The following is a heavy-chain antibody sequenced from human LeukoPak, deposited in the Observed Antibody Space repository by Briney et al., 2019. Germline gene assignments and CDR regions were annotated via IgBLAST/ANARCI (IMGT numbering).Heavy chain of an antibody. V-gene: IGHV3-21*04. D-gene: IGHD1-14*01. CDR2: ISSSSSYI. CDR3: AREGFNRKYGY. J-gene: IGHJ4*02. CDR1: GFTFSSYT. Sequence: GGSLRLSCAASGFTFSSYTMNWVRQALGKGLEWVSSISSSSSYIYYADSVKGRLTISRDNAKNSLYLQLNSLRAEDTAVYYCAREGFNRKYGYWGQGTLVTVSS.